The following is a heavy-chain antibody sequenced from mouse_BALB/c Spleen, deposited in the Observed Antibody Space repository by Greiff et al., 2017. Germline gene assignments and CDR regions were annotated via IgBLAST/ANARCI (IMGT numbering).Heavy chain of an antibody. CDR2: ISYDGSN. CDR1: GYSITSGYY. D-gene: IGHD2-3*01. Sequence: EVKLEESGPGLVKPSQSLSLTCSVTGYSITSGYYWNWIRQFPGNKLEWMGYISYDGSNNYNPSLKNRISITRDTSKNQFFLKLNSVTTEDTATYYCAREMGRMDYGGQGTSVTVSA. J-gene: IGHJ4*01. CDR3: AREMGRMDY. V-gene: IGHV3-6*02.